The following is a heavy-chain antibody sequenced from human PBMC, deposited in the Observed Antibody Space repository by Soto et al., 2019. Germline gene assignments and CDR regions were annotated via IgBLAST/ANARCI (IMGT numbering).Heavy chain of an antibody. J-gene: IGHJ5*02. CDR3: ARITCESGTCYVLVENWFDP. Sequence: QVQLQESGPGLVKPSETLSLTCAVSGGSIKTPYYWSWIRQPPGKGLEYIGNVYYSGAANYNPSLRGRATISVDTSKNQFSLKVTSVTAADTAIYYCARITCESGTCYVLVENWFDPWGRGTLVTVSS. D-gene: IGHD2-8*02. CDR2: VYYSGAA. CDR1: GGSIKTPYY. V-gene: IGHV4-59*12.